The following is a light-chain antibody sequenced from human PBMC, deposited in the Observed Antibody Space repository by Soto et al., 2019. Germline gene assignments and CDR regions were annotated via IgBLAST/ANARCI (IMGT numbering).Light chain of an antibody. CDR3: QQYNSYVWT. CDR2: DAS. CDR1: QSISSW. Sequence: DVQMTLSASTLSATEGDRVTITCRASQSISSWLAWYQQKPGKAPKLLIYDASSLESGVPSRFSGSGSGTEFTLTISSLQPDDFATYYCQQYNSYVWTSCQGTKVDI. J-gene: IGKJ1*01. V-gene: IGKV1-5*01.